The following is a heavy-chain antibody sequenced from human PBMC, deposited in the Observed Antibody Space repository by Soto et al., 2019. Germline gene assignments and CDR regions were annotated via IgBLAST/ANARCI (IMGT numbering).Heavy chain of an antibody. CDR1: GFTFSTFG. V-gene: IGHV3-33*01. CDR2: IWYHGNTY. CDR3: ARDRGYGGNYVFDC. D-gene: IGHD4-4*01. Sequence: HPGGSLRPSCPPSGFTFSTFGMHWVRQAPGKGLEWVETIWYHGNTYNKKDSRKDRFADTQDNSKNTVFLQMNTLRADDTATYCCARDRGYGGNYVFDCLGLRTLVTVSS. J-gene: IGHJ4*02.